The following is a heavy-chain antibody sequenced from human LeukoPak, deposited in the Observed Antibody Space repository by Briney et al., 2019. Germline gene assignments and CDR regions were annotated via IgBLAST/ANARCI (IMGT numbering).Heavy chain of an antibody. CDR2: MNPNSGNT. CDR3: ARAPAIVVVPAAMGYYGMDV. CDR1: GYTFTSYD. Sequence: GASVKVSCKASGYTFTSYDINWVRQATGQGLEWMGWMNPNSGNTGYAQKFQGRVTMTRNTSISTAYMELSSLRSEDTAVYYYARAPAIVVVPAAMGYYGMDVWGQGTTVTVSS. V-gene: IGHV1-8*01. J-gene: IGHJ6*02. D-gene: IGHD2-2*01.